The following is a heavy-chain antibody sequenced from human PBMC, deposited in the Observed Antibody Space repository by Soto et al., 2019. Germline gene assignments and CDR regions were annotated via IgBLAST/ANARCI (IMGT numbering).Heavy chain of an antibody. CDR2: IWYDGSNK. CDR3: ARGVSEQWLVSRGDYYGMDV. CDR1: GFTFSSYG. J-gene: IGHJ6*02. V-gene: IGHV3-33*01. D-gene: IGHD6-19*01. Sequence: QVQLVESGGGVVQPGRSLRLSCAASGFTFSSYGMHWVRQAPGKGLEWVAVIWYDGSNKYYADSVKGRFTISRDNSKNTLYLQMNRLRAEDTAVYYCARGVSEQWLVSRGDYYGMDVWGQGTTVTVSS.